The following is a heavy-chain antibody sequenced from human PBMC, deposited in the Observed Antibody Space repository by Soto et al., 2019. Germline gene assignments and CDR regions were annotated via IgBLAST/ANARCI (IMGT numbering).Heavy chain of an antibody. D-gene: IGHD3-3*01. V-gene: IGHV1-8*02. Sequence: ASVKVSCKASGGTFSSYAISWVRQAPGQGLEWMGWMNPNSGNTGYAQKFQGRVTMTRNTSISTAYMELSSLRSEDTAVYYCARGRDFWSGYYHYYYYYMDVWGKGTTVTVSS. CDR1: GGTFSSYA. CDR3: ARGRDFWSGYYHYYYYYMDV. J-gene: IGHJ6*03. CDR2: MNPNSGNT.